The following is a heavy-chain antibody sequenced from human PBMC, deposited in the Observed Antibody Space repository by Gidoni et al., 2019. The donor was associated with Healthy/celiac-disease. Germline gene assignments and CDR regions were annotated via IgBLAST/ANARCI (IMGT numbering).Heavy chain of an antibody. CDR3: XKTLXXGYXXSTSCYL. J-gene: IGHJ4*02. D-gene: IGHD2-2*01. Sequence: EVQLLESGGGLVQPGGSLRLSCASSGFTFSSYALSWVRQAPGKGLEWVSAISGSGGSTYYADSVKGRFXISXXNSKNTXYLXXXSLXXEDXXXYYWXKTLXXGYXXSTSCYLWGQGTLXXVSS. CDR2: ISGSGGST. V-gene: IGHV3-23*01. CDR1: GFTFSSYA.